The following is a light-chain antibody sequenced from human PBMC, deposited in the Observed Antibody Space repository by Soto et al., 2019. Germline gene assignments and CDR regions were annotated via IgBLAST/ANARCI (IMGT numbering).Light chain of an antibody. CDR2: DVS. CDR3: RSYAGTYTLL. CDR1: SSVVGGYNY. V-gene: IGLV2-11*01. Sequence: QSALTQPRSVSGSPGQSVTISCTGTSSVVGGYNYVSWYQQHPGKAPKLMIYDVSKRPSGVPDRCSGSKSGNTASVAISGLQAEDEEDYYCRSYAGTYTLLFGGGTKLTVL. J-gene: IGLJ2*01.